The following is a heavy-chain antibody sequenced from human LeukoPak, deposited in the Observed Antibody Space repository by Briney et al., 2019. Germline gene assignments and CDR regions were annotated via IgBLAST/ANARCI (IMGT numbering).Heavy chain of an antibody. Sequence: KYGESLKISCQVSGYIFTHYWIGWVRQMPGNGLESMGIIYPADSDTTYSPSFQGQVTISADKSTNTVYLQWSSLKASDTAMYYCARQSRDGSKTRGYYFDFWGQGTLVTVSS. D-gene: IGHD3-10*01. CDR2: IYPADSDT. CDR1: GYIFTHYW. V-gene: IGHV5-51*01. J-gene: IGHJ4*02. CDR3: ARQSRDGSKTRGYYFDF.